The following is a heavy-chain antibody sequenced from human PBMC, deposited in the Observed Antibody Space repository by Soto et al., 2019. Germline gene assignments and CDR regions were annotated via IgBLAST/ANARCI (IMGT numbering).Heavy chain of an antibody. CDR1: GGTFSSYA. CDR2: IIPIFGTA. J-gene: IGHJ4*02. V-gene: IGHV1-69*13. Sequence: SVKVSCKASGGTFSSYAISWVRQAPGQGLEWMGGIIPIFGTANYAQKFQGRVTITADESTSTAYMELSSLRSEDTAVYYCAIRRADPRGNYVPPFDYWGQGTLVTVSS. CDR3: AIRRADPRGNYVPPFDY. D-gene: IGHD4-4*01.